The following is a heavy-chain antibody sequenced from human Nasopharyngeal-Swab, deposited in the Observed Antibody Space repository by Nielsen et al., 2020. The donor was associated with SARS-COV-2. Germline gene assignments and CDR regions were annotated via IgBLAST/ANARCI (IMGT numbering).Heavy chain of an antibody. D-gene: IGHD1-26*01. J-gene: IGHJ6*02. CDR1: GSRFTDYW. CDR3: AIGAAVGTLFHGMDV. V-gene: IGHV5-51*01. CDR2: IFPGDSDT. Sequence: GESLTISCATSGSRFTDYWIAWVRQAPGKGLECMGTIFPGDSDTRYSPSFEGRVTISVDQSITTAYLHWTSLKASDTAKYYCAIGAAVGTLFHGMDVWGQGTMVTVSS.